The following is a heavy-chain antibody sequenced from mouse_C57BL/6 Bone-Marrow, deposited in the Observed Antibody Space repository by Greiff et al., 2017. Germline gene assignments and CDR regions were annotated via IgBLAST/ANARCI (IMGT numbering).Heavy chain of an antibody. Sequence: QVHLKQSGAELAKPGASVKLSCKASGYTFTSYCMHWVKQRPGQGLEWIGNISPSSGYTNYNAKFKGKATLTADKASSTAYLQLSSLPSADSAVYYGDSCDCSRSFEGWGTGTTVTVSS. CDR2: ISPSSGYT. CDR3: DSCDCSRSFEG. D-gene: IGHD6-1*01. J-gene: IGHJ1*03. V-gene: IGHV1-7*01. CDR1: GYTFTSYC.